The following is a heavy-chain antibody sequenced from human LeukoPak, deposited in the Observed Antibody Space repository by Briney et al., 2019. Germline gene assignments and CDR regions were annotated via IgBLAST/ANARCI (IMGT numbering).Heavy chain of an antibody. CDR3: ARGLPGGSTSCFFDY. V-gene: IGHV1-18*04. D-gene: IGHD2-2*01. Sequence: GASVKVSCKASGYTFTSYGISWVRQAPGQGLEWMGWISAYNGNTNYAQKLQGRVTMTTDTSTSTAYMELRSLRSDDTAVYYCARGLPGGSTSCFFDYWGQGTLVTFSS. CDR1: GYTFTSYG. J-gene: IGHJ4*02. CDR2: ISAYNGNT.